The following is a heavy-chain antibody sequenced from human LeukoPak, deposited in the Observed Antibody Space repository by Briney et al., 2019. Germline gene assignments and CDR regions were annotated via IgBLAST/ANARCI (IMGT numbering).Heavy chain of an antibody. J-gene: IGHJ4*02. CDR2: ISSSSSYI. CDR1: GFTFSSYS. D-gene: IGHD3-22*01. V-gene: IGHV3-21*01. CDR3: GKDYDSTGYYPDY. Sequence: GGSLRLSCAASGFTFSSYSMNWVRQAPGKGLEWVSSISSSSSYIYYADSVKGRFTISRDNGKNSLYLQMNTLRVEDTAVYYCGKDYDSTGYYPDYWGQGTLVTVSA.